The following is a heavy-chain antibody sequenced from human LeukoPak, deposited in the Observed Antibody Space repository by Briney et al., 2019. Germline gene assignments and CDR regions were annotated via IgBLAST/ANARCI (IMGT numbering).Heavy chain of an antibody. D-gene: IGHD3-3*01. CDR1: GGSISRGDYY. Sequence: PSQTLSLTCTVSGGSISRGDYYWSWIRQPPGKGLEWIGYIYYSGSTYYNPSLKSRVTISVDTSKNQFSLKLSSVTAADTAVYYCARENYDLNWFDPGGQGTLVTVSS. J-gene: IGHJ5*02. CDR2: IYYSGST. CDR3: ARENYDLNWFDP. V-gene: IGHV4-30-4*08.